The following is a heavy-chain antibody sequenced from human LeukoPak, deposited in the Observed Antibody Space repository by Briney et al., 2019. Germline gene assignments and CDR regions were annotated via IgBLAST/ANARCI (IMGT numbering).Heavy chain of an antibody. J-gene: IGHJ5*02. CDR1: GFTFSSYS. CDR3: VREAGFVHPTNWFDP. V-gene: IGHV3-21*04. CDR2: ISSSSYI. D-gene: IGHD2-8*01. Sequence: GGSLRLSCAASGFTFSSYSMNWVRQAPGKGLEWVSSISSSSYIYYADSVKGRFTISRDNAKNSLYLQMNSLRAEDTAIYYCVREAGFVHPTNWFDPWGQGTLVSVSS.